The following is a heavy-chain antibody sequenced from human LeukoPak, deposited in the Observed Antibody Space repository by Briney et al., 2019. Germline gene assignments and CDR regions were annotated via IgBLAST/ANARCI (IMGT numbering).Heavy chain of an antibody. Sequence: ASVKVSCKASGGTFSSYAISWVRQAPGQGLEWMGGIIPIFGTANYAQKFQGRVTMTRDTSTSTVYMELSSLRSEDTAVYYCARDRDSSSWYIDYWGQGTLVTVSS. CDR1: GGTFSSYA. CDR2: IIPIFGTA. J-gene: IGHJ4*02. D-gene: IGHD6-13*01. CDR3: ARDRDSSSWYIDY. V-gene: IGHV1-69*05.